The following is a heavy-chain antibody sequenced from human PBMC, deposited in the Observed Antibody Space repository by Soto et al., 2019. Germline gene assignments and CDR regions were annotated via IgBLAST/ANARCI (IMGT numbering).Heavy chain of an antibody. J-gene: IGHJ3*01. CDR3: ARGERGAFDL. CDR2: IHSDGSST. Sequence: EVQLVESGGGLVQPGESLRLSCAASGFTFSYYWMHWVRQAPGKGLVWVSRIHSDGSSTTYADSVKGRFTISRDNAMNTVYLQMNSLRAEDTAVYYCARGERGAFDLWGQGTVVTVSS. CDR1: GFTFSYYW. V-gene: IGHV3-74*03. D-gene: IGHD1-1*01.